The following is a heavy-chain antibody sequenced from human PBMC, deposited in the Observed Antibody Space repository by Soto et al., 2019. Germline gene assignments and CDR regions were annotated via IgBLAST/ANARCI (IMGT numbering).Heavy chain of an antibody. CDR3: AKDSGYDSTD. J-gene: IGHJ4*02. CDR2: LSASGGST. V-gene: IGHV3-23*01. Sequence: EVQLLESGGGLVQPGGSLRLSCAASGFTFSTYGMSWVRQAPGKGLEWISGLSASGGSTYADSVKGRFTISRDNSKNTLYLQMNSLSVEDTAIYYCAKDSGYDSTDWGQGTLVTVSS. CDR1: GFTFSTYG. D-gene: IGHD3-22*01.